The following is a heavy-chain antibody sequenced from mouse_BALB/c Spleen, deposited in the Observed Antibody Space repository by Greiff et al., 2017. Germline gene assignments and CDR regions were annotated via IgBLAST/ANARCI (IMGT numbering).Heavy chain of an antibody. J-gene: IGHJ4*01. CDR3: ARGRDITTVVATDAMDY. CDR1: GFSLTSYG. CDR2: IWAGGST. Sequence: VKLMESGPGLVAPSQSLSITCTVSGFSLTSYGVHWVRQPPGKGLEWLGVIWAGGSTNYNSALMSRLSISKDNSKSQVFLKMNSLQTDDTAMYYCARGRDITTVVATDAMDYWGQGTSVTVSS. V-gene: IGHV2-9*02. D-gene: IGHD1-1*01.